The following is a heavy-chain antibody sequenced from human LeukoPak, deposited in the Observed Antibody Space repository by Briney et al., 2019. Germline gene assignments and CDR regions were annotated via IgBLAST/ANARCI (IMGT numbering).Heavy chain of an antibody. CDR1: GGSISSSSHY. Sequence: PSETLSLTCTVSGGSISSSSHYWGWIRQPPGKGLEWIGSVYYNGIAYYNPSLKSRVTISVDTSKNQFSLKLSSVTATDTAVYYCARLGVVFDLWGQGTLVTVSS. CDR2: VYYNGIA. D-gene: IGHD3-22*01. CDR3: ARLGVVFDL. V-gene: IGHV4-39*01. J-gene: IGHJ5*02.